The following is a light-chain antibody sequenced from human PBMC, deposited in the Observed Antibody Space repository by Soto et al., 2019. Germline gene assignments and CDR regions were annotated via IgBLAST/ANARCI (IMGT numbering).Light chain of an antibody. J-gene: IGLJ2*01. CDR3: QSYDDKVRV. Sequence: QSVLTQPPSVSGAPRQRVTISCTGSYSNIGAGHDVHWYQQVPGTAPKLLIYGHNKRPSGVSDRFSGSTSGSSAFLTITGLQAEDEAYYYCQSYDDKVRVFGGGTKLTVL. CDR2: GHN. V-gene: IGLV1-40*01. CDR1: YSNIGAGHD.